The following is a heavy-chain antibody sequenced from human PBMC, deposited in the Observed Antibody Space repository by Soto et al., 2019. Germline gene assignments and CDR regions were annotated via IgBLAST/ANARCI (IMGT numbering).Heavy chain of an antibody. CDR1: GGSFSGYY. V-gene: IGHV4-34*01. Sequence: QVQLQQWGAGLLKPSETLSLTCAVYGGSFSGYYWSWIRQPPGKGLEWIGEINHSGSTNYNPSLKSRVTISGDTSKNQFSLTLSSVTAADPAVYYCARLPSKYYDFWSGYDAFDIWGQGTMVTVSS. J-gene: IGHJ3*02. D-gene: IGHD3-3*01. CDR3: ARLPSKYYDFWSGYDAFDI. CDR2: INHSGST.